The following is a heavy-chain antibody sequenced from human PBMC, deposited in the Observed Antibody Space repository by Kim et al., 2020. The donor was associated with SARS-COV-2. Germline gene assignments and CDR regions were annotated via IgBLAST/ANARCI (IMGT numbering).Heavy chain of an antibody. CDR1: GGSFSGYY. CDR3: ARGYDSSSWYRAWFDP. V-gene: IGHV4-34*01. CDR2: INHSGST. J-gene: IGHJ5*02. Sequence: SETLSLTCAVYGGSFSGYYWSWIRQPPGKGLEWIGEINHSGSTNYNPSLKSRVTISVDTFKNQFSLKLSSVTAADTAVYYCARGYDSSSWYRAWFDPWGQGTLVTVSS. D-gene: IGHD6-6*01.